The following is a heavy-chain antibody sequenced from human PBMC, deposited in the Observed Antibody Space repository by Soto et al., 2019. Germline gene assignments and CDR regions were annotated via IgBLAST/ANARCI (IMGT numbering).Heavy chain of an antibody. J-gene: IGHJ1*01. Sequence: PGGSLRLSCAASGFTFDDYAMHWVRQVPGKGLEWVSGINWNSGSIGYADSVKGRFAISRDNAKNSLHLQMNSLRAEDKAFYYCVKDESINWYSGHFRHWGQGTLVTVSS. CDR2: INWNSGSI. CDR1: GFTFDDYA. V-gene: IGHV3-9*01. D-gene: IGHD6-13*01. CDR3: VKDESINWYSGHFRH.